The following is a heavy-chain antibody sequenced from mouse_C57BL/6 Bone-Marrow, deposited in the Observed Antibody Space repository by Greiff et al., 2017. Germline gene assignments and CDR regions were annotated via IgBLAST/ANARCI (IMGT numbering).Heavy chain of an antibody. D-gene: IGHD2-3*01. V-gene: IGHV1-26*01. J-gene: IGHJ4*01. CDR1: GYTFTDYY. CDR2: INPNNGGT. Sequence: EVQLQQSGPELVKPGASVKISCKASGYTFTDYYMNWVKQSHGKSLEWIGYINPNNGGTSYNQKFKGKATVTVDKSSSTAYMELRSLTSEDSAVYYCARILSPAMDYWGQGTSVTVSS. CDR3: ARILSPAMDY.